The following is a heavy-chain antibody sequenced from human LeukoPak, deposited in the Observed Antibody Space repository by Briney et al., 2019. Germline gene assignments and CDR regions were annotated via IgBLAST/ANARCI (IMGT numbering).Heavy chain of an antibody. CDR3: AKDWAPEYYYDSSGYYSYFDY. CDR2: ISGSGGSA. Sequence: PGGSLRLSCAASGVTFSNYAMSWVRQAPGQGLEWVSVISGSGGSAHYADSVKGRFTISRDNSKKTLYLQMNSLRAEDTAVYYCAKDWAPEYYYDSSGYYSYFDYWGQGTLVTVSS. D-gene: IGHD3-22*01. CDR1: GVTFSNYA. V-gene: IGHV3-23*01. J-gene: IGHJ4*02.